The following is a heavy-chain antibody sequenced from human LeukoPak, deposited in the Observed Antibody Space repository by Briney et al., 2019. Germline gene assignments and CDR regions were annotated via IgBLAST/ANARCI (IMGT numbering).Heavy chain of an antibody. Sequence: SQTLSLTCTVSGGSISSGSYYWSWIRQPAGRGLEWIGRIYTSGSTNYNPSLKSRVTMSEDTSKNQFSLKLSSVTAADTAVYYCARDFHGTDNWNYVINWFDPWGQGTLVTVSS. CDR2: IYTSGST. CDR1: GGSISSGSYY. CDR3: ARDFHGTDNWNYVINWFDP. V-gene: IGHV4-61*02. J-gene: IGHJ5*02. D-gene: IGHD1-7*01.